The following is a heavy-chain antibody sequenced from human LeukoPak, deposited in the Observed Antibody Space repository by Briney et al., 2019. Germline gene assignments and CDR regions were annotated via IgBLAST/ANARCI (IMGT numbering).Heavy chain of an antibody. D-gene: IGHD2-8*01. CDR1: GYSISSGYY. Sequence: SPSETLSLTCAGTGYSISSGYYWGWIRKPPGKRVERIRRIYHRGSTYYNPSPKSRVTISVVTSKNQFSLKLSSVTAADTAVYYCARGIVLMVYAWGQGTLVTVSS. CDR3: ARGIVLMVYA. CDR2: IYHRGST. J-gene: IGHJ5*02. V-gene: IGHV4-38-2*01.